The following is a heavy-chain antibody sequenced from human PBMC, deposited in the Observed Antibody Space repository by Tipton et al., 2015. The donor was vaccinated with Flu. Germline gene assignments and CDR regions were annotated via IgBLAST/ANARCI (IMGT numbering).Heavy chain of an antibody. D-gene: IGHD3-3*01. Sequence: GSLRLSCAASGFTFSDYYMSWIRQLPGKGLEWVSHISSSGTTINYADSVKGRFTISRDNAKNSLYLQMNSLRAEDTAVYYCARDHPPSITVLGEITDYFGMAVWGQGTTVTVSS. CDR3: ARDHPPSITVLGEITDYFGMAV. CDR1: GFTFSDYY. CDR2: ISSSGTTI. V-gene: IGHV3-11*01. J-gene: IGHJ6*02.